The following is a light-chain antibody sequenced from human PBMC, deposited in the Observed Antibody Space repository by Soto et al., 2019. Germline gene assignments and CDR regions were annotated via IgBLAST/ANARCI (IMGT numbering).Light chain of an antibody. CDR3: QQYESTPPS. V-gene: IGKV4-1*01. Sequence: DIVMTQSPDSLAVSLGERATINCKSSQSVLYSSNNKNYLAWYQQRPGQPPKLLIYWASTRESGVPERFSGSGSVTDFTLTITSLQAEDVAVYSCQQYESTPPSFGQGTKLEIK. J-gene: IGKJ2*01. CDR2: WAS. CDR1: QSVLYSSNNKNY.